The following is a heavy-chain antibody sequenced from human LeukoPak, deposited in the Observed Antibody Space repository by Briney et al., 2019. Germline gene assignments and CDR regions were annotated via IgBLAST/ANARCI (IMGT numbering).Heavy chain of an antibody. D-gene: IGHD6-13*01. CDR3: ARHIAAAGDAFDI. J-gene: IGHJ3*02. V-gene: IGHV4-4*09. CDR2: IYTSGSA. CDR1: GGSISSYY. Sequence: SETLSLTCTVSGGSISSYYWSWIRQPPGKGLEWIGYIYTSGSANYNPSLKSRVTISVDTSKNQFPLKLSSVTAADTAVYYCARHIAAAGDAFDIWGQGTMVTVSS.